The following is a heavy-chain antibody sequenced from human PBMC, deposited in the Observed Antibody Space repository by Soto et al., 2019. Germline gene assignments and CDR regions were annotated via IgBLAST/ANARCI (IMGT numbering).Heavy chain of an antibody. CDR1: GFTFDSYA. D-gene: IGHD3-3*01. CDR2: ISGSADGT. J-gene: IGHJ3*01. CDR3: AKDTVGGYSFWSGSDSDGLDV. V-gene: IGHV3-23*01. Sequence: EVKLLESGGGLAQPGGSLRLSCVGSGFTFDSYAISWVRQAPGERLQWIAAISGSADGTDYAHSVRGRFTISRDNAKKTVHLQMDSLRVEDTAVYFCAKDTVGGYSFWSGSDSDGLDVWGQGTLVTVS.